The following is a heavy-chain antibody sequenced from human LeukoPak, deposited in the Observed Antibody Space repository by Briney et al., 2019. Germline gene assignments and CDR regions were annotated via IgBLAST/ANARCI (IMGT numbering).Heavy chain of an antibody. V-gene: IGHV4-34*01. CDR2: INHSVST. J-gene: IGHJ4*02. Sequence: SETLSLTCAVYGGSFSGYYWSWIRQPPGKGLEWIGEINHSVSTNYNPSLKSRVTISVDTSKNQFSLKLSSVTAADTAVYYCARLYDSRPRGIDYWGQGNLVPVSS. D-gene: IGHD3-22*01. CDR1: GGSFSGYY. CDR3: ARLYDSRPRGIDY.